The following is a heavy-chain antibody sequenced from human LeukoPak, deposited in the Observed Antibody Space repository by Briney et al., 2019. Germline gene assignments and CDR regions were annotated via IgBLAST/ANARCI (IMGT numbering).Heavy chain of an antibody. D-gene: IGHD3-9*01. CDR1: GFTFNKHG. CDR2: IRYDGDQK. CDR3: AKIQFEWSRESALDF. Sequence: PGESLRLSCAASGFTFNKHGMQWVRQAPGGGLQWVAFIRYDGDQKYYTDSVKGRFTISRDNAKNTLYLQMNSLRPEDTALYYCAKIQFEWSRESALDFWGQGTIVTVSS. V-gene: IGHV3-30*02. J-gene: IGHJ3*01.